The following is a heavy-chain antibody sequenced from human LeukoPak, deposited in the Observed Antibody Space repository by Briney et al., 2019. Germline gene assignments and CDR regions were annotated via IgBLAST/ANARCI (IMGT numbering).Heavy chain of an antibody. CDR2: IYYSGST. Sequence: SETLSLTCTVSGGSVSSGSHYWSWIRQPPGKGLEWIGYIYYSGSTNYNPSLKSRVTISVDTSKNQFSLKLSSVTAADTAVYYCARSVATVYFDYWGQGTLVTVSS. CDR3: ARSVATVYFDY. J-gene: IGHJ4*02. CDR1: GGSVSSGSHY. D-gene: IGHD5-12*01. V-gene: IGHV4-61*01.